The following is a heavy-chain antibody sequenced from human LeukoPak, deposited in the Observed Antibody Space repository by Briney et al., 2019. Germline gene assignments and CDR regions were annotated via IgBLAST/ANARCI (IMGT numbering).Heavy chain of an antibody. CDR3: ARIHYDFWSGYYSADYYYGMDV. V-gene: IGHV4-59*01. CDR2: IYYSGST. Sequence: PSETLSLTCTVSGGSISSYYWSWIRQPPGKGLEWIGYIYYSGSTNYNPSLKSRVTISVDTSKNQFSLKLSSVTAADTAVYYCARIHYDFWSGYYSADYYYGMDVWGRGTTVTVSS. J-gene: IGHJ6*02. D-gene: IGHD3-3*01. CDR1: GGSISSYY.